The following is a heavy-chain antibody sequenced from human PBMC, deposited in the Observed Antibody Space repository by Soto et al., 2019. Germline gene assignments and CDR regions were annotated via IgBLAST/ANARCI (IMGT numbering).Heavy chain of an antibody. Sequence: SETLSLTCTVSGGSMISYYWNWMRQSPGKGLQWVWYTYYSGSTTYNPSLKSRVIISVDTTKNQFSQKMDSVTPADPAVYYCARVRGTAGQRYFDYWGPGTLVTVSS. CDR3: ARVRGTAGQRYFDY. D-gene: IGHD6-13*01. CDR1: GGSMISYY. J-gene: IGHJ4*02. CDR2: TYYSGST. V-gene: IGHV4-59*01.